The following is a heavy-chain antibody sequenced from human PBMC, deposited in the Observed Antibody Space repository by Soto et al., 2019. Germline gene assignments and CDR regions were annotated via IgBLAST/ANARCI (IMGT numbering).Heavy chain of an antibody. Sequence: ASVKVSCKASGYTFTSYGISWVRQAPGQGLEWMGWISAYNGNTNYAQKLQGRVTMTTDTSTSTAYMELRSLRSDDTAVYYCASTDAYSSSSPEYGYWGQGTLVTVCS. CDR1: GYTFTSYG. D-gene: IGHD6-6*01. J-gene: IGHJ4*02. V-gene: IGHV1-18*04. CDR3: ASTDAYSSSSPEYGY. CDR2: ISAYNGNT.